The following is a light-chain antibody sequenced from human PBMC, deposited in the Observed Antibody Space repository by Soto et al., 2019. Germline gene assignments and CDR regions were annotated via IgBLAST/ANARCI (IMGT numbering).Light chain of an antibody. Sequence: EIVMTQSPATLSVSPGERATLSCRASQNVLSNVAWYQQKPGQAPRLLTYGASTRATGIPARFTGYGSGTEFTLTIGSLQSEDFAVYYCQQYNNWPITFGQGTRLEIK. CDR1: QNVLSN. J-gene: IGKJ5*01. CDR3: QQYNNWPIT. V-gene: IGKV3-15*01. CDR2: GAS.